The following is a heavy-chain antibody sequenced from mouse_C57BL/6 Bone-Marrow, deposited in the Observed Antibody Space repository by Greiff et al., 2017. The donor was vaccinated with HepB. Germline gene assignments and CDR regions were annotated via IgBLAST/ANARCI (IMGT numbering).Heavy chain of an antibody. CDR1: GFTFSSYG. CDR3: ARQGDYYGSRGYYAMDY. J-gene: IGHJ4*01. D-gene: IGHD1-1*01. V-gene: IGHV5-6*01. Sequence: EVKLMESGGDLVKPGGSLKLSCAASGFTFSSYGMSWVRQTPDKRLEWVATISSGGSYTYYPDSVKGRFTISRDNAKNTLYLQMSSLKSEDTAMYYCARQGDYYGSRGYYAMDYWGQGTSVTVSS. CDR2: ISSGGSYT.